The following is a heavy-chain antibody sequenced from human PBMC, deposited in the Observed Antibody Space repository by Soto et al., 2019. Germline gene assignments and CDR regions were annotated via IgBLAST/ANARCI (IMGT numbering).Heavy chain of an antibody. J-gene: IGHJ6*02. Sequence: SETLSLTCTVSGGSVSGYYWSWVRQPPGKGLEWLGYIHYGGTTMYNPSVKSRVTISVDTPRNQFSLRLYSLTAADTAVYYCTRHAVIPKFQYGLDLWGQGITVT. CDR2: IHYGGTT. D-gene: IGHD2-2*01. CDR1: GGSVSGYY. V-gene: IGHV4-59*02. CDR3: TRHAVIPKFQYGLDL.